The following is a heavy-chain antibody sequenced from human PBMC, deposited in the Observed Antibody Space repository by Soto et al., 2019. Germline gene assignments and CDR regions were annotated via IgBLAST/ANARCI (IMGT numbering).Heavy chain of an antibody. J-gene: IGHJ2*01. V-gene: IGHV1-69*13. D-gene: IGHD2-21*01. CDR3: ARVGPPSPSVIWFFDL. CDR1: GGSFRTYA. Sequence: SVKVSCKASGGSFRTYAINWVRQAPGQGLEWMGGIIPMLAAPTFAQKFQGRLTITADESTTTVYMELSSLTSEDTAVYYCARVGPPSPSVIWFFDLWGRGTLVTVSS. CDR2: IIPMLAAP.